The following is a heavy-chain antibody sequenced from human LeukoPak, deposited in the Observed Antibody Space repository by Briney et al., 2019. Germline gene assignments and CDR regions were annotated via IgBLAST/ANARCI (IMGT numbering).Heavy chain of an antibody. V-gene: IGHV3-9*01. J-gene: IGHJ4*02. CDR1: GFTFDDYA. CDR2: ISWNSGSI. Sequence: GGSLRLSCAASGFTFDDYAMHWVRQAPGKGLEWVSGISWNSGSIGYADSVKGRFTISRDNAKNSLYLQMNSLRLEDTALYYCAKDSIGSYYSYYFDYWGQGTLVTVSS. CDR3: AKDSIGSYYSYYFDY. D-gene: IGHD3-10*01.